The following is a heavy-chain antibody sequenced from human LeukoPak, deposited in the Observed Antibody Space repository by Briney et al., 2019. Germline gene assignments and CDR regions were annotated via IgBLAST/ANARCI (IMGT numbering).Heavy chain of an antibody. CDR1: GYTFTSYV. V-gene: IGHV1-18*01. CDR3: ARGGGTTMVRGLNFDY. D-gene: IGHD3-10*01. Sequence: ASVKVSCKASGYTFTSYVISWVRQAPGQGLEWMGWISAYNGNTNYAQKLQGRVTMTTDTSTSTAYMELRSLRSDDTAVYYCARGGGTTMVRGLNFDYWGQGTLVTVSS. CDR2: ISAYNGNT. J-gene: IGHJ4*02.